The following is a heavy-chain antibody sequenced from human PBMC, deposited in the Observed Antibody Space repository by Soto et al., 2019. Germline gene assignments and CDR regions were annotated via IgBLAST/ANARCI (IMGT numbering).Heavy chain of an antibody. CDR2: TSGNKGDT. CDR1: GYTFSNYG. CDR3: ARATRDYYYYYGVDV. J-gene: IGHJ6*02. Sequence: QVQLVQSGAEVTKPGASVQVSCKASGYTFSNYGISWVRQAPGQGREWMGWTSGNKGDTKYAQTVQGRVNMTTDTSTSTVYMALRSLRSDDTAVYYCARATRDYYYYYGVDVWGQGTTVTVSS. D-gene: IGHD3-10*01. V-gene: IGHV1-18*01.